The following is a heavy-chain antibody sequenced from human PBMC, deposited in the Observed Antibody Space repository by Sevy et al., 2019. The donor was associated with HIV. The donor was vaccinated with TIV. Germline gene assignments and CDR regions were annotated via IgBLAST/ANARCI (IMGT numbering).Heavy chain of an antibody. J-gene: IGHJ4*02. D-gene: IGHD3-10*01. CDR1: RFTFSSYA. V-gene: IGHV3-23*01. Sequence: GGSLRLSCVASRFTFSSYAMSWVRQAPGKGLEWVSAISSSGGSTYYADSVKGRFTISRDNSKNTLFLQMNSLRAEDTAVYYCAKDGSTFLDYWGQGTLVTVSS. CDR3: AKDGSTFLDY. CDR2: ISSSGGST.